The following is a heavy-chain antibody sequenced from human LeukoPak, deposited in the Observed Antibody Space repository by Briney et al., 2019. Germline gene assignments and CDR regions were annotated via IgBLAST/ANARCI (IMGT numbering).Heavy chain of an antibody. J-gene: IGHJ5*02. CDR2: IYHSGST. CDR1: GYSISSGYY. D-gene: IGHD2-2*01. CDR3: ARGGGGVVVVPAAVWFDP. V-gene: IGHV4-38-2*01. Sequence: SETLSLTCAVSGYSISSGYYWGWIRQPPGKGLEWIGSIYHSGSTYYNPSLKSRVTISVDTSKNQFSLKLSSVTAADTAVYYCARGGGGVVVVPAAVWFDPWGQGTLVAVSS.